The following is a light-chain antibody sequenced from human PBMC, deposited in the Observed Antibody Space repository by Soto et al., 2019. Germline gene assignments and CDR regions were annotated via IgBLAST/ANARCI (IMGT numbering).Light chain of an antibody. Sequence: DVQMTQSPFSLSASLGDRVTITCLASQSISSYLNWYQQKPGKAPQLLIYAASSLQSGVPSSFSVSRSGTDFTLTISSLQPEAFATYYCQQSYSTPPLITFGQGTRLEIK. V-gene: IGKV1-39*01. CDR3: QQSYSTPPLIT. CDR1: QSISSY. J-gene: IGKJ5*01. CDR2: AAS.